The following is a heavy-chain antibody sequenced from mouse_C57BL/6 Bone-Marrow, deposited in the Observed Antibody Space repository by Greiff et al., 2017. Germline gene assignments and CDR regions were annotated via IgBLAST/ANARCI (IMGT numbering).Heavy chain of an antibody. D-gene: IGHD3-3*01. CDR2: ISYDGSN. CDR3: ARGGGTGRFAY. CDR1: GYSITSGYY. Sequence: EVQLQESGPGLVKPSQSLSLTCSVTGYSITSGYYWNWIRQFPGNKLEWMGYISYDGSNNYNPSLKNRISITRDTSKNQFFLKLNSVTTEDTATYYCARGGGTGRFAYWGQGTLVTVSA. V-gene: IGHV3-6*01. J-gene: IGHJ3*01.